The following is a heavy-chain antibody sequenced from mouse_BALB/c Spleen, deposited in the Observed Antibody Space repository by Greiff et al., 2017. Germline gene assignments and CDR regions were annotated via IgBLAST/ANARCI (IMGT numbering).Heavy chain of an antibody. CDR3: AREGYDYAMDY. Sequence: VQLQQSGPELVKPGASVKISCKASGYAFSSSWMNWVKQRPGQGLEWIGRIYPGDGDTNYNGKFKGKATLTADKSSSTAYMQLSSLTSVDSAVYFCAREGYDYAMDYWGQGTSVTVSS. D-gene: IGHD3-1*01. CDR2: IYPGDGDT. CDR1: GYAFSSSW. J-gene: IGHJ4*01. V-gene: IGHV1-82*01.